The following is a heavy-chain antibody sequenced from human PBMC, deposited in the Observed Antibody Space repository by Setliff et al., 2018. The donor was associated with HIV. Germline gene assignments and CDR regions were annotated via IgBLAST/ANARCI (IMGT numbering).Heavy chain of an antibody. CDR1: GYTFINYA. D-gene: IGHD4-17*01. V-gene: IGHV7-4-1*02. Sequence: ASVKVSCKASGYTFINYAMNWVRQAPGQGLEWMGWINTNTGSPTYAQAFTGRFVFSVDTSVTTAYLQISSLKAEDTAVYYCARALYGDYGGDINWFDPWGQGALVTVSS. CDR3: ARALYGDYGGDINWFDP. CDR2: INTNTGSP. J-gene: IGHJ5*02.